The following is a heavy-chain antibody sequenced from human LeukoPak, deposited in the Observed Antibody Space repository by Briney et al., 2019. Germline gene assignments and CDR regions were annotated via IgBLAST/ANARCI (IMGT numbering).Heavy chain of an antibody. D-gene: IGHD3-16*01. V-gene: IGHV3-13*01. CDR1: GFTFSSYD. J-gene: IGHJ4*02. CDR3: AKDRALIYYDY. CDR2: IGTAGDT. Sequence: PGGSLRLSCAASGFTFSSYDMHWVRQATGKGLEWVSAIGTAGDTYYADSVKGRFTISRDNSKNTLYLQMNSLRAEDTAVYYCAKDRALIYYDYWGQGTLVTVSS.